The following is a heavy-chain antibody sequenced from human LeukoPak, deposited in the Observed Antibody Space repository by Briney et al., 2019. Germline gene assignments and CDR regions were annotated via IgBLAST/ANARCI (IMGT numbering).Heavy chain of an antibody. CDR2: ISSSGRTI. J-gene: IGHJ1*01. V-gene: IGHV3-48*03. CDR3: ASYDILTGYYNLDFQH. D-gene: IGHD3-9*01. CDR1: GFTFSSYE. Sequence: PGGSLRLSCAASGFTFSSYEMNWVRQAPGKGLEWVSYISSSGRTIYYADSVKGRFTISRDNAKNSLYLQMNSLRAEDTAVYYCASYDILTGYYNLDFQHWGQGTLVTVSS.